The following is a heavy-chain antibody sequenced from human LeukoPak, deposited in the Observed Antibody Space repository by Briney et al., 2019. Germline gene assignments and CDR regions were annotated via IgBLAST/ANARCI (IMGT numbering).Heavy chain of an antibody. D-gene: IGHD3-10*01. CDR1: GFTFSSYG. J-gene: IGHJ5*02. Sequence: GRSLRLSCAASGFTFSSYGINWVRQAPGKGLEWVSGINWNGGSTGYADSVKGRFTISRDNAKNSLYLQMNSLRAEDTALYYCAKAMRRFGELICWFDPWGQGTLVTVSS. CDR3: AKAMRRFGELICWFDP. V-gene: IGHV3-20*04. CDR2: INWNGGST.